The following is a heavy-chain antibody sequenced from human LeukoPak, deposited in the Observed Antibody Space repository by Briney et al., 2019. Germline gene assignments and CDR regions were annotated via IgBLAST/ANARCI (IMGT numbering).Heavy chain of an antibody. CDR1: GDSVSGTSAA. V-gene: IGHV6-1*01. CDR2: TYYSSRWYN. D-gene: IGHD2-2*01. Sequence: SQTLTLTCAISGDSVSGTSAAWNWIRQSPSRGLEWLGRTYYSSRWYNDYAVSVKSRITINPDTSKNQFSLQLNSVTPEDTAVYYCARGEVVVVPAAMLTLNWFDPWGQGTLVTVSS. J-gene: IGHJ5*02. CDR3: ARGEVVVVPAAMLTLNWFDP.